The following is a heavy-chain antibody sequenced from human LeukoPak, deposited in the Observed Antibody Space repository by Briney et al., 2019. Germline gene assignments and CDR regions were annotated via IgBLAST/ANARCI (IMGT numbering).Heavy chain of an antibody. CDR2: INHSGST. D-gene: IGHD1-26*01. V-gene: IGHV4-34*01. Sequence: PSETLSLTCAVYGGSFSGYYWSWIRQPPGKGLEWIGEINHSGSTNYNPSLKSRVTISVDTSKNQFSLKLSSVTAAGTAVYYCARHRLPGKVVGATQPFDYWGQGTLVTVSS. J-gene: IGHJ4*02. CDR1: GGSFSGYY. CDR3: ARHRLPGKVVGATQPFDY.